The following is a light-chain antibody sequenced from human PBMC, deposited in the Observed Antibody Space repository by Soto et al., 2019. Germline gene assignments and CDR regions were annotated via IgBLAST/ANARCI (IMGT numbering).Light chain of an antibody. V-gene: IGKV3-11*01. Sequence: EIVLTHSPVTLSLSPGERATLSCRASQSVSSYLGWYQQKPGQAPRLLIYDASNRATGIPARFSGSGSGSDFTLTISSLEPEDFAVYYCQQRSNWPRTFGQGTKVDIK. CDR2: DAS. J-gene: IGKJ1*01. CDR1: QSVSSY. CDR3: QQRSNWPRT.